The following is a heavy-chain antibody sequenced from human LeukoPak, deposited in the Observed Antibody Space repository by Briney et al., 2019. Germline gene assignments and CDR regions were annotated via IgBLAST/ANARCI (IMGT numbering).Heavy chain of an antibody. CDR1: DYTFSSHY. CDR2: ISYIGST. J-gene: IGHJ3*02. V-gene: IGHV4-59*11. D-gene: IGHD4-17*01. Sequence: SGTLSLTCAVSDYTFSSHYLTWIRQPPGKGLEWIGYISYIGSTNYNPSLKGRVTISIDTSRNQFSLRLSSVTAADTAVYYCARDLVTVTKGFDIWGQGTMVSVSS. CDR3: ARDLVTVTKGFDI.